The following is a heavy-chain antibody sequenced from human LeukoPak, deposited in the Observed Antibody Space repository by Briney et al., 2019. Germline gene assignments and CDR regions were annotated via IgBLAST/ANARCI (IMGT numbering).Heavy chain of an antibody. D-gene: IGHD2-21*01. CDR1: GFTFSSYA. Sequence: PGGSLRLSCAASGFTFSSYAMHWVRQAPGKGLEWVAVISYDGSNKYYADSVKGRFTISRDNSKNTLYLQMNSLRAEDTAVYYCAKVVSEYYFDYWGQGTLVTVSS. V-gene: IGHV3-30-3*01. CDR2: ISYDGSNK. CDR3: AKVVSEYYFDY. J-gene: IGHJ4*02.